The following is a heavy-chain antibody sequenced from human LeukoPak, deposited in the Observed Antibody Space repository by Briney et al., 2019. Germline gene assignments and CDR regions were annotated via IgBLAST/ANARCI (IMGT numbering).Heavy chain of an antibody. CDR2: IWYDGSNK. CDR3: ARDRASSGWYNFQH. D-gene: IGHD6-19*01. CDR1: GFTFSSYG. Sequence: GGSLRLSCAASGFTFSSYGMHWVRQAPGKGLEWVAVIWYDGSNKYYADSVKGRFTISRDNSKNTLYLQMNSLRAEDTAVYYCARDRASSGWYNFQHWGQGTLVTVSS. V-gene: IGHV3-33*01. J-gene: IGHJ1*01.